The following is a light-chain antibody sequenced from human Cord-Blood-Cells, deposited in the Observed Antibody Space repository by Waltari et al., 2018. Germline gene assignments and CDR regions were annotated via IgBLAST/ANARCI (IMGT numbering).Light chain of an antibody. V-gene: IGLV2-14*01. CDR2: DVS. CDR3: SSYTGSSTV. J-gene: IGLJ3*02. CDR1: SIEAGGYIY. Sequence: QPALTPPAPVSGAPGQSTPISRTGTSIEAGGYIYVSWYQQHPGKAPKLMIYDVSNRPSGVSNRFSGSKSGNTASLTISGLQAEDEADYYCSSYTGSSTVFDGGTKLTGL.